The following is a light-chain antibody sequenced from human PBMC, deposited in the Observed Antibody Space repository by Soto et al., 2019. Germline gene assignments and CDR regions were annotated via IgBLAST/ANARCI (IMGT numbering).Light chain of an antibody. Sequence: DIQMTQSPSTLSASVGDRVTITCRASQSISSWLAWYQQKPGKAPKLLIYDASSLESGVPSRFSGSGSGTEFTLTISSLQPDDFAAYYCQQYNSYLYTFGQATNLEIK. CDR1: QSISSW. V-gene: IGKV1-5*01. CDR3: QQYNSYLYT. J-gene: IGKJ2*01. CDR2: DAS.